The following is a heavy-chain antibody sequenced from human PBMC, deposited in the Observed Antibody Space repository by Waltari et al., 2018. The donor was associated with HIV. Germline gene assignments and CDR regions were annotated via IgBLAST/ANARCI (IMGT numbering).Heavy chain of an antibody. J-gene: IGHJ4*02. Sequence: EVPLLESGGGLVRPGGPPRLSHAAPAFSFAPDPLTWVRRAPGKGLEWVSAISGGGDSTYYADSVKGRFTISRDNSKNTLYLQMNSLRAEDTAVYFCAKLASGWYGYWGQGTLVTVSS. D-gene: IGHD6-19*01. CDR3: AKLASGWYGY. V-gene: IGHV3-23*01. CDR1: AFSFAPDP. CDR2: ISGGGDST.